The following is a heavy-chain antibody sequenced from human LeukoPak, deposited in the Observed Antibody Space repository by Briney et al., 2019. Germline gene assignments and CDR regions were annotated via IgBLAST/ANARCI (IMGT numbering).Heavy chain of an antibody. Sequence: SETLSLTCTVSGGSISSSSYYWGWIRQPPGKGLEWIGSIYYSGSTYYNPSLKSRVTISVDTSKNQFSLKLSSVTAADTAVYNCAREERITIFGVVIPNAFDIWGQGTMVTVSS. D-gene: IGHD3-3*01. J-gene: IGHJ3*02. CDR3: AREERITIFGVVIPNAFDI. V-gene: IGHV4-39*02. CDR1: GGSISSSSYY. CDR2: IYYSGST.